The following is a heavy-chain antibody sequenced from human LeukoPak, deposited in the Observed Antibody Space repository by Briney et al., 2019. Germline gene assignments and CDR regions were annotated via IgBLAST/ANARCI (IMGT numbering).Heavy chain of an antibody. CDR3: ASPIAAAGTPDAFDI. Sequence: SVKVSCQASGGTFSRYAISGVRQAPGQGLEWMGRITPILGIANYAQKFQGRVTITADKSTSTAYMELSSLRSEDTAVYYCASPIAAAGTPDAFDIWGQGTMVTVSS. V-gene: IGHV1-69*04. CDR1: GGTFSRYA. J-gene: IGHJ3*02. CDR2: ITPILGIA. D-gene: IGHD6-13*01.